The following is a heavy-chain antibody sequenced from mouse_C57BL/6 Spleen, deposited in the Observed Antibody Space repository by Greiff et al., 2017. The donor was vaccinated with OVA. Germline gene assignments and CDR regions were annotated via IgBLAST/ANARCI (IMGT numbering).Heavy chain of an antibody. CDR3: ARGEYYGSRGGWFAY. V-gene: IGHV1-81*01. Sequence: VQLQQSGAELARPGASVKLSCKASGYTFTSYGISWVKQRPGQGLEWIGEIYPRSGNTYYNEKFKGKATLTADKSSSTAYMELRSLTSEDSAVYFCARGEYYGSRGGWFAYWGKGTLVTVSA. J-gene: IGHJ3*01. CDR1: GYTFTSYG. CDR2: IYPRSGNT. D-gene: IGHD1-1*01.